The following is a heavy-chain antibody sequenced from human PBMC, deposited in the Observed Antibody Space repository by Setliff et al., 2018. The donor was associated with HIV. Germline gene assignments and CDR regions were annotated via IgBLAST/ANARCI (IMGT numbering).Heavy chain of an antibody. CDR1: GRSIDDSY. CDR3: ARDSGGYNYGFAVGSFDY. D-gene: IGHD5-18*01. V-gene: IGHV4-59*01. CDR2: IKTSGST. J-gene: IGHJ4*02. Sequence: SETLSLTCSVSGRSIDDSYWSWIRQSPGKGLEWIGYIKTSGSTNYNPSLKSRVTISLDTSKSQFSLKLTSVAAADTAVYYCARDSGGYNYGFAVGSFDYWGQGALVTVSS.